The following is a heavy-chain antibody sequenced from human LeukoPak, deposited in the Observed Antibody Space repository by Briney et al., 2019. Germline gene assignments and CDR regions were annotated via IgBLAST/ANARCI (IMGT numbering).Heavy chain of an antibody. CDR2: IYYSATT. Sequence: PSQTLSLTCTVSNGSLSRGGYFWIWIRHHPGKGLEGIGYIYYSATTYYTPSLKSRVTISVDTSKNHFSLKLSSVTAADTAVYYCASHAVREVSYYFDYWGQGTLVTVSS. J-gene: IGHJ4*02. CDR1: NGSLSRGGYF. D-gene: IGHD3-10*01. CDR3: ASHAVREVSYYFDY. V-gene: IGHV4-31*03.